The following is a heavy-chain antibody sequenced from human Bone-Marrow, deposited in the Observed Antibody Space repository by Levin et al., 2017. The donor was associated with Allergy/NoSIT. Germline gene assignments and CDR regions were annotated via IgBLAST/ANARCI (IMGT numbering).Heavy chain of an antibody. Sequence: PGGSLRLSCRASGFTFHTSAMTWVRQAPGKGLAWVSAIGGSGDITSYADSVKGRFTVSRDNSKNILFLQMDTLRVEDTAVFYCVKGSSGWCQEEDSWGQGTLLTVSS. V-gene: IGHV3-23*01. J-gene: IGHJ4*02. CDR2: IGGSGDIT. D-gene: IGHD6-19*01. CDR1: GFTFHTSA. CDR3: VKGSSGWCQEEDS.